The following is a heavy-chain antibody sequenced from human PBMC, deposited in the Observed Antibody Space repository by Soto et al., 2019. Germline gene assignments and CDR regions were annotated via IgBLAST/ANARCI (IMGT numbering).Heavy chain of an antibody. CDR2: INTYGST. CDR3: ATRKGPYYYAMNV. J-gene: IGHJ6*02. Sequence: XGSLSLSCAASGFTVRSNYMTWVRQAPGKGLEWVSIINTYGSTYYADSVKGRFTISRDTSKMFLQMNSLRAEDTAVYYCATRKGPYYYAMNVWGQGTTVTVSS. V-gene: IGHV3-53*01. CDR1: GFTVRSNY.